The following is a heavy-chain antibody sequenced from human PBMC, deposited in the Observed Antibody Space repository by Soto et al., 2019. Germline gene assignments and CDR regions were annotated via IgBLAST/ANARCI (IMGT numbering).Heavy chain of an antibody. CDR2: IYYSGSS. CDR1: CGSIISGSYH. V-gene: IGHV4-31*03. J-gene: IGHJ4*02. D-gene: IGHD1-26*01. CDR3: ARVEGSSYYFRHDC. Sequence: PSETVSLTCTFSCGSIISGSYHWSWIRQHPGKGLEWVGNIYYSGSSYYNPSPKSRATISIDTSKDQFSLRLGSVTAADTAVYYCARVEGSSYYFRHDCWGRGTLVTVSS.